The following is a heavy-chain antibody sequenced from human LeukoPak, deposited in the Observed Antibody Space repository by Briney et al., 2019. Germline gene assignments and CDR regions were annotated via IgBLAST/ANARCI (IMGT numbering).Heavy chain of an antibody. J-gene: IGHJ6*03. V-gene: IGHV3-23*01. CDR1: GFMFGNHG. CDR2: IGPSGVTR. D-gene: IGHD3-16*01. CDR3: AKGGGASTPYSYYYMDV. Sequence: GGSLRLSCEGSGFMFGNHGLIWVRQAPGKGLDWLSFIGPSGVTRLYANSVKGRFTISRDNSKNTLYLQMNSLRAEDTAVYYCAKGGGASTPYSYYYMDVWGTGTTVAVSS.